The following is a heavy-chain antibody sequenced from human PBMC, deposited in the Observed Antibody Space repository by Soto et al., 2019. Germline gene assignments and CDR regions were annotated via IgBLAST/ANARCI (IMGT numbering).Heavy chain of an antibody. D-gene: IGHD2-15*01. V-gene: IGHV1-2*02. CDR1: GFTFTDYY. CDR3: ARDAGYCSGVSCQLTNWFDP. Sequence: QVQLVQSGTEVKKPGASVKVSCKASGFTFTDYYMNWVRQAPGQGLEWMGWINPNTGGTYYAQKFQGRVTMTRDTSITTAYMELSRLRSDDTAVYYCARDAGYCSGVSCQLTNWFDPWGQGTLVTVSS. J-gene: IGHJ5*02. CDR2: INPNTGGT.